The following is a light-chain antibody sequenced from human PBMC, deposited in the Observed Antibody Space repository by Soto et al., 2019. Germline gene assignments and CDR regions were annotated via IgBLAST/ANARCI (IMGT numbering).Light chain of an antibody. CDR1: QGISRY. CDR3: QQLNSYPPFT. CDR2: AAS. J-gene: IGKJ3*01. Sequence: DIQLTQSPSFLSASVGDRVTITCRASQGISRYLAWYQQKAGKAPKLLIYAASTLQSGVPSRFSGSGSGTEFPLTISSLQPEDFATYYCQQLNSYPPFTFGPGTKVDIK. V-gene: IGKV1-9*01.